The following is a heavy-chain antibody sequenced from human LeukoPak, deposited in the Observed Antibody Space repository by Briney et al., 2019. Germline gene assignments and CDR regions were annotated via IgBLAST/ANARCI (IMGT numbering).Heavy chain of an antibody. J-gene: IGHJ4*02. V-gene: IGHV3-33*01. Sequence: GGSLRLSCAASGFTFSSYGMHWVRQAPGKGLEWVAVIWYDGSNKYYADSVKGRFTISRDNSKNTLYLQMNSLRAEDTAVYYCARDSSDYGDYLGLVVDYWGQGTVDTVSS. CDR3: ARDSSDYGDYLGLVVDY. CDR1: GFTFSSYG. CDR2: IWYDGSNK. D-gene: IGHD4-17*01.